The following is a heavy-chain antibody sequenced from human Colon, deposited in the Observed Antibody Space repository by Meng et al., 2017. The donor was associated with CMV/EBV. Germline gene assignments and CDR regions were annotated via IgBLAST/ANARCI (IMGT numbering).Heavy chain of an antibody. D-gene: IGHD2-2*01. J-gene: IGHJ3*01. CDR3: ARGDTPAANLASFDV. CDR2: VIWSGVYS. Sequence: GESLKISCAASGFALTDAWMHWVRQTPEKGLEWVSGVIWSGVYSGYADSVKGRFTISRDNAKNSVYLQMDNLTAADTALYFCARGDTPAANLASFDVWGQGTMVTVSS. CDR1: GFALTDAW. V-gene: IGHV3-20*04.